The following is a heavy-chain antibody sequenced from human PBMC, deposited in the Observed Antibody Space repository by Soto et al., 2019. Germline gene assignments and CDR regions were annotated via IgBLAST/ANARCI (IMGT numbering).Heavy chain of an antibody. J-gene: IGHJ6*02. CDR1: GFTVSNNY. CDR2: IYSGGST. V-gene: IGHV3-66*01. Sequence: EVQLVESGGGLVQPGGSLRLSCTVSGFTVSNNYMSWVRQAPGKGLEWVSVIYSGGSTYYADSVKGRFTISRDNSKNTLYLQMNSLRAEDTAVYSCAREARYGMDVWGHGTTVTVSS. CDR3: AREARYGMDV.